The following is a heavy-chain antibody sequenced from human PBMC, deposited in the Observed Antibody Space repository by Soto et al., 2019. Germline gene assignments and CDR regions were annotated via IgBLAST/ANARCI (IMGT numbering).Heavy chain of an antibody. CDR1: GFTFSSYS. V-gene: IGHV3-48*02. D-gene: IGHD3-22*01. CDR2: ISSSSSTT. Sequence: GGSLRLSCAASGFTFSSYSMNWVRQAPGKGLEWVSYISSSSSTTYYADSVKGRFTISRDNAKNSLYLQMNSLRDEDTAVYYCARRKFYYYDSSGYYDYFDYWGQGTLVTVSS. J-gene: IGHJ4*02. CDR3: ARRKFYYYDSSGYYDYFDY.